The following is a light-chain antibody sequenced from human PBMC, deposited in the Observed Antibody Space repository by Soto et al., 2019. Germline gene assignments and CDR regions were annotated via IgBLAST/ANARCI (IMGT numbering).Light chain of an antibody. Sequence: EIVLTQSPATLSLSPGERATLSCRASQSVSPYLAWYQQKPGQAPRLLIYDASNRATGIPARFSGSGSGTDFTLTIRSLEPEAVAVYYCQQRSNWPPWYTFGQGTKLEIK. CDR2: DAS. V-gene: IGKV3-11*01. CDR1: QSVSPY. J-gene: IGKJ2*01. CDR3: QQRSNWPPWYT.